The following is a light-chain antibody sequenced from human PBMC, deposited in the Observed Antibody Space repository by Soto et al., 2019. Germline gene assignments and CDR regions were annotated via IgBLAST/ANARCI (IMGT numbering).Light chain of an antibody. V-gene: IGLV1-47*01. CDR3: AAWDDSLKGVP. CDR2: RDN. CDR1: SSNIGSNF. J-gene: IGLJ2*01. Sequence: HSVLTQPPSASGTPGQRVTISCSGSSSNIGSNFVYWYQQLPGTAPKLLIYRDNQRPSGVPDRFSGSKSGTSASLAISGLRSEDEADYYCAAWDDSLKGVPFGGGTKLTVL.